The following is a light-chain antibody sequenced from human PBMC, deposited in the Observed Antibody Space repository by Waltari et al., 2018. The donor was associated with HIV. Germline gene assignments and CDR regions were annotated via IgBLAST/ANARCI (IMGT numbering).Light chain of an antibody. CDR3: QQYGSSPKT. Sequence: EIVLTPSPGTLSLSPGERATLSCRASQSLSSSYLAWYQQKPGQAPRLLVYGASHRATDIPDRFSGSGSGTDFALTISRVEPEDFAVYYCQQYGSSPKTFGQGTKLEIK. CDR1: QSLSSSY. V-gene: IGKV3-20*01. CDR2: GAS. J-gene: IGKJ2*01.